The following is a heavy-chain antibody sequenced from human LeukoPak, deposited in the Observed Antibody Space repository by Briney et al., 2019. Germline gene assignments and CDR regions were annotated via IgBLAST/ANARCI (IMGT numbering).Heavy chain of an antibody. Sequence: GGSLRLSCAASGFTFSRYSMNWVRQAPGKWPEWVSYISGSGSTIYYADSVKGRFTISRDNAKNSLYLQMNSLRAEDTAVYYCASTVRYFDWLPIDWGQGTLVTVSS. CDR1: GFTFSRYS. D-gene: IGHD3-9*01. V-gene: IGHV3-48*04. CDR3: ASTVRYFDWLPID. CDR2: ISGSGSTI. J-gene: IGHJ4*02.